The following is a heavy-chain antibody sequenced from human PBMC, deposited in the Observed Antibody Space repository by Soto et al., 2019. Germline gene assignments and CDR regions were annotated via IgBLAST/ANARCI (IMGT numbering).Heavy chain of an antibody. J-gene: IGHJ4*02. CDR2: ISGSGGST. CDR3: AKVTYYGSGSYYNPIDY. Sequence: GGSLRLSCAASGFTFSSYAMSWVRQAPGKGLEWVSAISGSGGSTYYADSVKGRFTISTDNSKNTLYLQMNSLRAEDTAVYYCAKVTYYGSGSYYNPIDYWGQGTLVTVSS. D-gene: IGHD3-10*01. CDR1: GFTFSSYA. V-gene: IGHV3-23*01.